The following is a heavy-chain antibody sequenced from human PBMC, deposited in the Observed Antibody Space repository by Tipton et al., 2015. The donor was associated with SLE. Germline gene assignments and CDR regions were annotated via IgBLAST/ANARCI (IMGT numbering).Heavy chain of an antibody. V-gene: IGHV4-61*02. CDR3: AGQLSYYYGMDV. CDR2: IHFTGST. CDR1: GASIESGFYY. Sequence: TLSLTCTVSGASIESGFYYWTWIRQPAGKGLEWIGRIHFTGSTNYNPSLESRVTMSFDRSKNLFSLSLRAEDTAVYYCAGQLSYYYGMDVWGQGTTVTVSS. J-gene: IGHJ6*02. D-gene: IGHD6-13*01.